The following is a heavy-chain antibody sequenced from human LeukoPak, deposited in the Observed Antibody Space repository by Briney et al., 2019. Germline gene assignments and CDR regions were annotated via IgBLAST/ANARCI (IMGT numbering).Heavy chain of an antibody. CDR2: IEQDGSEK. CDR1: GFTFSSYW. CDR3: ARDAVVAVAGMYYFDY. V-gene: IGHV3-7*01. D-gene: IGHD6-19*01. Sequence: PGGPLRLSCAASGFTFSSYWMSWVRQAPGKGLEWVANIEQDGSEKYYVDSVKGRFTISRDNAKNSLYLQMNSLRAEDTAVYYCARDAVVAVAGMYYFDYWGQGTLVTVSS. J-gene: IGHJ4*02.